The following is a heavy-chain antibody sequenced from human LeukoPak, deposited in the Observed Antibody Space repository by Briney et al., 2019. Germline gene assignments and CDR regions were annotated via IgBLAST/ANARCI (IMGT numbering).Heavy chain of an antibody. Sequence: PGGSLRLSCAASGFTFSNYWMTWVRQAPGKGLEWVANIKQDGSEKFYVGSVKGRFTISRDNAENSLNLQMNSLRVEDTAVYYCARNYGGNSGYWGQGTLVTVSS. J-gene: IGHJ4*02. CDR1: GFTFSNYW. V-gene: IGHV3-7*04. D-gene: IGHD4-23*01. CDR3: ARNYGGNSGY. CDR2: IKQDGSEK.